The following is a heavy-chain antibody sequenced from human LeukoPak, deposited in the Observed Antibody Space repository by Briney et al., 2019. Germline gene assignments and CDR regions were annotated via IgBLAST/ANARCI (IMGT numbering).Heavy chain of an antibody. CDR3: AKDGSGATRGYLDC. D-gene: IGHD6-13*01. Sequence: GGSLRLSCAASGFTFSSYGMHWVRQAPGKGLEWVAFIRYDGNNKYYADSVKGRFTISRDNSKNTLDLQMNSLRAEDTAVYYCAKDGSGATRGYLDCWGQGTLVTVSS. J-gene: IGHJ4*02. V-gene: IGHV3-30*02. CDR1: GFTFSSYG. CDR2: IRYDGNNK.